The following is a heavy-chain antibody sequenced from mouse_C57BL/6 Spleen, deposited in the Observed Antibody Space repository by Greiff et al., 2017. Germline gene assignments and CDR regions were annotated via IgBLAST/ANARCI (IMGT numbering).Heavy chain of an antibody. CDR1: GYTFTSYW. Sequence: QVQLKQPGAELVRPGSSVKLSCKASGYTFTSYWMHWVKQRPIQGLEWIGNIDPSDSETHYNQKFKDKATLTVDKSSSTAYMQLSSLTSEDSAVYYCARPEGDYDVWYFDVWGTGTTVTVSS. J-gene: IGHJ1*03. CDR2: IDPSDSET. CDR3: ARPEGDYDVWYFDV. D-gene: IGHD2-4*01. V-gene: IGHV1-52*01.